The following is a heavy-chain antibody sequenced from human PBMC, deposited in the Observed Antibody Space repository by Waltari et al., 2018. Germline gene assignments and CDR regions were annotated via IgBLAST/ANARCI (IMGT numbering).Heavy chain of an antibody. V-gene: IGHV4-59*01. D-gene: IGHD6-6*01. CDR2: IYYSGST. Sequence: QVQLQESGPGLVKPSETLSLTCTVSGGPISRYYWHWLRQPPGKGLEWIGYIYYSGSTNYNPSLKSRVTISVDTSKNQFSLKLSSVTAADTAVYYCAGYSSTSIGMDVWGKGTTVTVSS. CDR3: AGYSSTSIGMDV. J-gene: IGHJ6*04. CDR1: GGPISRYY.